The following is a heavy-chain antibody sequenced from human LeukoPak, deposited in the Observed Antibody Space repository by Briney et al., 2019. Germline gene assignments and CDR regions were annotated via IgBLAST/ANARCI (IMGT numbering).Heavy chain of an antibody. CDR3: ARGDVNLRYLRAAIGRRRFDP. D-gene: IGHD2-2*01. V-gene: IGHV4-39*07. CDR2: ISYTGST. J-gene: IGHJ5*02. Sequence: SETLSLTCTVSGDSISNSAYHWGWIRQPPGKGLEYIGRISYTGSTYYNPSLKSRVTMSVDTSKNQFSLKLSSVTAADTAVYYCARGDVNLRYLRAAIGRRRFDPWGQGTLVTVSS. CDR1: GDSISNSAYH.